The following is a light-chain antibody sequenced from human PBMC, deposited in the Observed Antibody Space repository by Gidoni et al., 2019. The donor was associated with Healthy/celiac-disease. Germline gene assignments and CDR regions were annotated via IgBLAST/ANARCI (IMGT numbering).Light chain of an antibody. Sequence: QSALTQPRSVSGSPGQSVTISCNGTSSDVGGYNYVSWYQQHPGKAPKLMIYDVSKRPSGVPDRFSGSKSGNTASLTISGLQAEDEADYYCCSYAGRYVFGTGTKVTVL. J-gene: IGLJ1*01. V-gene: IGLV2-11*01. CDR2: DVS. CDR1: SSDVGGYNY. CDR3: CSYAGRYV.